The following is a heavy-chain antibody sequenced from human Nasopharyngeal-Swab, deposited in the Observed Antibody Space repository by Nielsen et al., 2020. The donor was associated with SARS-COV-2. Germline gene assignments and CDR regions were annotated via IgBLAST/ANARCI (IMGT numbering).Heavy chain of an antibody. CDR3: ARDRITIFGVEKPFDY. V-gene: IGHV3-21*01. D-gene: IGHD3-3*01. CDR1: GFTFSSYS. J-gene: IGHJ4*02. Sequence: GESLKISCAASGFTFSSYSMNWVRQAPGKGPEWVSSISSSSSYIYYADSVKGRFTISRDNAKNSLYLQMNSLRAEDTAVYYCARDRITIFGVEKPFDYWGQGTLVTVSS. CDR2: ISSSSSYI.